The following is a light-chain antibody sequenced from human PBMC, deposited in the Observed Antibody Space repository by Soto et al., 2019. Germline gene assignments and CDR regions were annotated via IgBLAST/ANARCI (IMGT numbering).Light chain of an antibody. CDR2: AAS. J-gene: IGKJ5*01. CDR3: QQSYSTPS. V-gene: IGKV1-39*01. CDR1: QNINTY. Sequence: DIQMTQSPSSLSASVGDRVSITCRTSQNINTYLSWYQQKPGKAPRLLIYAASNLQDGVPSRFSGSGSGTDFTLTISSLQPEDFATYFCQQSYSTPSFGQGTRREIK.